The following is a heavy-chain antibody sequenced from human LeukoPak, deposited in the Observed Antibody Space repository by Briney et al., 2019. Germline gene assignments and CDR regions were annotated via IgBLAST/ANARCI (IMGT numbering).Heavy chain of an antibody. J-gene: IGHJ6*02. CDR1: GFTFSTYP. V-gene: IGHV3-64D*09. CDR3: VKSPSDGLDV. CDR2: IFANGDIT. Sequence: GGSLRLSCSASGFTFSTYPMHWVRQAPGKGLEYVSTIFANGDITSYAASVKGRFTTSRDNSKNTLYLQMSSLSPEDTAVYYGVKSPSDGLDVWGQGATVTVSS.